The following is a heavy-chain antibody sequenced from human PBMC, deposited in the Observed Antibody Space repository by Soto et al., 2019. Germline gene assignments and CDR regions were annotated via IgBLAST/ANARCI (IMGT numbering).Heavy chain of an antibody. CDR3: AVGFRSGWVFDY. CDR1: GYTFTSSD. V-gene: IGHV1-8*01. CDR2: MHPNSGIT. J-gene: IGHJ4*02. Sequence: QVQLVQSGAEVKKPGASVKVSCKASGYTFTSSDISWVRQATGQGLEWLGWMHPNSGITGYTQKFQGRVTMTRNTSISTAYMELSSLRSEDTAVYYCAVGFRSGWVFDYWGQAALVTVSS. D-gene: IGHD6-19*01.